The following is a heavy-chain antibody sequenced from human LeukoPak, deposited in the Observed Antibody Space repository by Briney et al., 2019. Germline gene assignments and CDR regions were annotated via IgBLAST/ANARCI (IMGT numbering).Heavy chain of an antibody. CDR3: ARERGDIVAF. CDR2: ISHSGYTI. J-gene: IGHJ6*02. D-gene: IGHD2-15*01. Sequence: GGSLRLSCVASGFSFSDDFMSWIRQAPGQRPEWVSYISHSGYTIQYADSVKGRFTISRDNAKNSLYLQMNSLRAEDTAVYYWARERGDIVAFWGQGTTVTVSS. V-gene: IGHV3-11*01. CDR1: GFSFSDDF.